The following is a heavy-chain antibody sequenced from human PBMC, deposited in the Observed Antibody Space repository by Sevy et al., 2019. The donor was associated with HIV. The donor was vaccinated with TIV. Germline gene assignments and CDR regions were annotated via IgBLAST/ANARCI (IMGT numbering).Heavy chain of an antibody. V-gene: IGHV3-9*01. Sequence: GGSLRLSCVASGFTFDDYAMHWVRQAPGKGPEGVSGSSWNSGSIGYAESVKGRFTISRDNAKNSLYLQMNSLRVEDTALYYCAKGIGYSNGWYSWFDSWGQGTLVTISS. D-gene: IGHD6-19*01. CDR2: SSWNSGSI. J-gene: IGHJ5*01. CDR3: AKGIGYSNGWYSWFDS. CDR1: GFTFDDYA.